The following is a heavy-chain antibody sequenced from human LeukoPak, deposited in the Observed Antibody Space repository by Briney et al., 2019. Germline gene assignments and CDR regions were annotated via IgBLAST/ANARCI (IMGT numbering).Heavy chain of an antibody. CDR3: AKGGSGWSRRLDY. CDR2: IYSGGST. D-gene: IGHD6-19*01. V-gene: IGHV3-66*01. CDR1: GFTVSSNY. Sequence: GGSLRLSCAASGFTVSSNYMSWVRQAPGKGLEWVSVIYSGGSTYYADSVKGRFTISRDNSKNTLYLQMNSLRAEDTAVYYCAKGGSGWSRRLDYWGQGTLVTVSS. J-gene: IGHJ4*02.